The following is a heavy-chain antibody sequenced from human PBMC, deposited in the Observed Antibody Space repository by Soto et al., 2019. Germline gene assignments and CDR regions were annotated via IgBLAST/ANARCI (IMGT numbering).Heavy chain of an antibody. Sequence: PXETRCFTGLGSGASLSSSSCYGFWIRQPPGKGLEWIGSIYSSWSTSYNPSLKSRVTISVDTSKIQFSLKLCSVTAADTAVYYCARPRDGYNSFLYWGQGPLVAAYS. CDR2: IYSSWST. D-gene: IGHD5-12*01. J-gene: IGHJ4*02. V-gene: IGHV4-39*01. CDR3: ARPRDGYNSFLY. CDR1: GASLSSSSCY.